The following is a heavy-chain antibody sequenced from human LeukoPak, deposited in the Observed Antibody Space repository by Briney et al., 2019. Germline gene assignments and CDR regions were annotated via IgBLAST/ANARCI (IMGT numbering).Heavy chain of an antibody. D-gene: IGHD2-8*01. CDR3: SRENGAFSPFGY. Sequence: PSETLSLTCGVSGGSISNTNWWSWVRQPLGQGLEWIGEISLSGLTNYNPSLKSRATVSLDKSKNHLSLNLTSVTAADTAVYYCSRENGAFSPFGYWGQGTLVTVPS. CDR2: ISLSGLT. J-gene: IGHJ4*02. V-gene: IGHV4-4*02. CDR1: GGSISNTNW.